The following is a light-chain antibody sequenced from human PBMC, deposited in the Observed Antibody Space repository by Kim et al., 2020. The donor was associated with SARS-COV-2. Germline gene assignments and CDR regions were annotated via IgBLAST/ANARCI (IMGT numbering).Light chain of an antibody. V-gene: IGKV1D-16*01. CDR3: QQYDRYPRT. Sequence: DIQMTQSPSSLSASVGDRVTITCRASQGISSWLAWYQQKPEKAPKSLNYAASSLQSGVPSRFSGSGSGTDFTLTITSLQPEDFATYYCQQYDRYPRTFGQGTKVDIK. CDR2: AAS. CDR1: QGISSW. J-gene: IGKJ1*01.